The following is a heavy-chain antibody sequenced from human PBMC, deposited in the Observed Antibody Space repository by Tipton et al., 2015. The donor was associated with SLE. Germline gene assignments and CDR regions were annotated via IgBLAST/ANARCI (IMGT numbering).Heavy chain of an antibody. Sequence: LRLSCAASGFIFSSYVMHWVRQAPGKGLEWVAVISYDGSNKYYADYVKGRFIISRDNSKNTLYLQMNSLRAEDTAVYYCAREKLYNSSWYFDYWGQGTLVTVSS. CDR2: ISYDGSNK. V-gene: IGHV3-30-3*01. CDR1: GFIFSSYV. CDR3: AREKLYNSSWYFDY. D-gene: IGHD6-13*01. J-gene: IGHJ4*02.